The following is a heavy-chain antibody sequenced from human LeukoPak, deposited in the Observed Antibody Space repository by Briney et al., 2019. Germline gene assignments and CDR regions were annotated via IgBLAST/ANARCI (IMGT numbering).Heavy chain of an antibody. V-gene: IGHV4-59*08. CDR2: TYYTGST. D-gene: IGHD6-19*01. CDR3: ARAVAGRSDFFDH. Sequence: PSETLSLTCTVSGGSISSYYWSWIRQPPGKGLEWIGYTYYTGSTKYNPSLKSQVTISVDTSKNQFSLKLSSVTAADTAVYYCARAVAGRSDFFDHWGQGALVTVSS. J-gene: IGHJ4*02. CDR1: GGSISSYY.